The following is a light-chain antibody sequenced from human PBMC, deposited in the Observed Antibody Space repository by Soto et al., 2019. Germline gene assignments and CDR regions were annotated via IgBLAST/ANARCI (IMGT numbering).Light chain of an antibody. J-gene: IGLJ1*01. CDR3: SLYSRNXSLI. CDR1: TTDIDNYDS. CDR2: DVN. V-gene: IGLV2-18*01. Sequence: QSSLTQPPSVSGSPVQSVTISCTATTTDIDNYDSVSWYQQAPGKAPKLIIYDVNNRPSGAPDRFSGSTSGDTASLTISGLQAEDETDYLCSLYSRNXSLIVGPGTKVXV.